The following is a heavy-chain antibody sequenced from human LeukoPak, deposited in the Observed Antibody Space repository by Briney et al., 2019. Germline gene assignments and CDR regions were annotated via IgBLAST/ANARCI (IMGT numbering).Heavy chain of an antibody. CDR2: IYNSGST. V-gene: IGHV4-61*02. Sequence: SETLSLTCTVSGGSISSGSYHWNWIRQPAGKGLEWIGRIYNSGSTNYNPSLKSRVTMSVDTSKNQFSLKLSSVTAADTAVYYCARVGGEAAAGTEHNWFDPWGQGTLVTVSS. J-gene: IGHJ5*02. D-gene: IGHD6-13*01. CDR1: GGSISSGSYH. CDR3: ARVGGEAAAGTEHNWFDP.